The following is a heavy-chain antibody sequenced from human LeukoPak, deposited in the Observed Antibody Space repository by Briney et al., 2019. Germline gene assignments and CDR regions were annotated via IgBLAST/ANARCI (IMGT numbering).Heavy chain of an antibody. Sequence: SETLSLTCTVSGGSFSSYYWSWIRQPAGKGLEWIGRIYTSGSTNYNPSLKSRVTMSVDTSKNQFSLKLSSVTAADTAVYYCAREKIGYYDGSGRGWFDPWGQGTLVTVSS. V-gene: IGHV4-4*07. D-gene: IGHD3-22*01. CDR2: IYTSGST. J-gene: IGHJ5*02. CDR1: GGSFSSYY. CDR3: AREKIGYYDGSGRGWFDP.